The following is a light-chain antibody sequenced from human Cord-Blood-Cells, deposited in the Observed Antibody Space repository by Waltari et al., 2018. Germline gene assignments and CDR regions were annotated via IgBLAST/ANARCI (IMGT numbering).Light chain of an antibody. J-gene: IGKJ4*01. CDR3: QQLNSYLPLT. CDR2: AAS. V-gene: IGKV1-9*01. Sequence: IQLTQSPSSQSASVGDRVTITCRASQGISSYLAWYQQKPGKAPKLLIYAASTLQSGVPSRFSGSGSGTDFTLTISSLQPEDFATYYCQQLNSYLPLTFGGGTKVEIK. CDR1: QGISSY.